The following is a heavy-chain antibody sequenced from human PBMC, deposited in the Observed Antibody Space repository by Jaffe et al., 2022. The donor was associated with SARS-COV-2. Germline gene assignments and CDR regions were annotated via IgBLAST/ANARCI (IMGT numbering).Heavy chain of an antibody. CDR2: INHSGST. CDR3: ARGGITMISGDWFDP. V-gene: IGHV4-34*01. Sequence: QVQLQQWGAGLLKPSETLSLTCAVYGGSFSGYYWSWIRQPPGKGLEWIGEINHSGSTNYNPSLKSRVTISVDTSKNQFSLKLSSVTAADTAVYYCARGGITMISGDWFDPWGQGTLVTVSS. D-gene: IGHD3-22*01. J-gene: IGHJ5*02. CDR1: GGSFSGYY.